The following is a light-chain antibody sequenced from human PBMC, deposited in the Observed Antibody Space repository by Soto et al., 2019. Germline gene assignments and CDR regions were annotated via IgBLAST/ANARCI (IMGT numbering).Light chain of an antibody. J-gene: IGKJ1*01. CDR2: GAS. V-gene: IGKV3-20*01. Sequence: EIVMTQSPGTLSVSPGDRVTLSCRASQSISINLAWYQHKPGQAPRLLIYGASSRATGIPDRFSGSGSGTDFTLTISRLEPEDFAVYYCQQYGSSPQTFGQGTKVDIK. CDR1: QSISIN. CDR3: QQYGSSPQT.